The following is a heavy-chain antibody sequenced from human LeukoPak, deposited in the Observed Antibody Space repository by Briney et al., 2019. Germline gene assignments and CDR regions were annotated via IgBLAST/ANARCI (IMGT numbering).Heavy chain of an antibody. CDR2: IYPDDSDT. D-gene: IGHD5-18*01. V-gene: IGHV5-51*01. J-gene: IGHJ4*02. Sequence: GESLKISCKVSGYRFTTFWIGWVRQTPGKGLELMGVIYPDDSDTKYSPPFQGRVTVSADKSIKTAYLQWGSLKASDTGIYYCARGRGGYTGYENFDYWGQGTQVTVSS. CDR3: ARGRGGYTGYENFDY. CDR1: GYRFTTFW.